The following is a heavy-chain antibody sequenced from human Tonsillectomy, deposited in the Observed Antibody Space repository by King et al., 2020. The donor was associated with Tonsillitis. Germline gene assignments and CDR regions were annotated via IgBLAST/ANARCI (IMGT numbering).Heavy chain of an antibody. J-gene: IGHJ4*02. CDR1: GFPFSTYD. CDR3: AGGRSGEPGYKENPLDF. CDR2: IGTAGDP. V-gene: IGHV3-13*05. Sequence: QLVQSGGGLVQPGGSLRLSCAASGFPFSTYDMHWVRQTTGEGLEWVSTIGTAGDPYYPGSVKGRFTISRENPKNSLFLQMNSLRAGDTAVYYCAGGRSGEPGYKENPLDFWGQGTLVPVSS. D-gene: IGHD1-1*01.